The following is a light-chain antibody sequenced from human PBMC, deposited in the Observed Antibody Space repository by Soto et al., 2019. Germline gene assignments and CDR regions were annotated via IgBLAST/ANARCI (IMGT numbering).Light chain of an antibody. V-gene: IGLV1-44*01. J-gene: IGLJ3*02. Sequence: QSVLTQPPSASGTPGQRVTISCSGRSSNIGSNTVNWYQHLPGTAPKLLIYNNNQRPSGVPDRFSGSKSGTSASLAISGLQSEDEADYFCAAWDDSLSGPVFXGGTQLTVL. CDR3: AAWDDSLSGPV. CDR2: NNN. CDR1: SSNIGSNT.